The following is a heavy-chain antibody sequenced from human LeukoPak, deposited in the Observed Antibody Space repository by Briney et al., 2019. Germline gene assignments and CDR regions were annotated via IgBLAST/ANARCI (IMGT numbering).Heavy chain of an antibody. J-gene: IGHJ4*02. CDR2: VSGSGGSA. D-gene: IGHD4-17*01. V-gene: IGHV3-23*01. Sequence: PGGSLRLSCAASGFTFSSYAMDWVRQAPGKGLEWVSAVSGSGGSAYYADSVKGRFTISRDNSKNTLYLQMNSLRAEDTAVYYCAKDDYGDFDYWGQGTLVTVSS. CDR3: AKDDYGDFDY. CDR1: GFTFSSYA.